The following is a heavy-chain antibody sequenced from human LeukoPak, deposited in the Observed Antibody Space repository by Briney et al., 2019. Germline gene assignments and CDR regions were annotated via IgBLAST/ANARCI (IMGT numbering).Heavy chain of an antibody. V-gene: IGHV1-18*01. CDR1: GYTFTGYG. Sequence: ASVKVSCKASGYTFTGYGISWMRQAPGQGLEWVGWISTYNGNTDYPQKLQGRVALTTDTSTSTAYMELRSLRSDDTAVYYCSRDGGLYWGQGTLVTVSS. CDR2: ISTYNGNT. J-gene: IGHJ4*02. CDR3: SRDGGLY. D-gene: IGHD3-16*01.